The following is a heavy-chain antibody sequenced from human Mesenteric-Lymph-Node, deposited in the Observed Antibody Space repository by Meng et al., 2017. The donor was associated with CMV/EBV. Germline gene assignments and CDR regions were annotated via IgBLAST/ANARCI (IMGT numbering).Heavy chain of an antibody. CDR2: ISSSGSTI. CDR1: GFNFNNYE. Sequence: GGSLRLSCAASGFNFNNYEMNWVRQAPGKGLEWVSYISSSGSTIHYADSVKGRFTISRDNAKNSLYLQMNILRAEDTAVYYCASECPAMIFGGSYYHYGMDVWGQGTTVTVSS. CDR3: ASECPAMIFGGSYYHYGMDV. V-gene: IGHV3-48*03. J-gene: IGHJ6*02. D-gene: IGHD3/OR15-3a*01.